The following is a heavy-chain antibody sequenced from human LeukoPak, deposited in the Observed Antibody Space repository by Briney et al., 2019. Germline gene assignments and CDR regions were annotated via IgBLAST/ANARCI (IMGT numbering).Heavy chain of an antibody. CDR1: GFTFSNYD. J-gene: IGHJ5*02. CDR3: ARVPNSATHDNWFDP. D-gene: IGHD1-26*01. Sequence: PGGSLRLSCAASGFTFSNYDVNWVRQAPGKGLEWVSFISFASDIIHYTDSVKGRFTISRDNAKDSLFLQMNSLRAEDTAIYYCARVPNSATHDNWFDPWGQGTLVIVSS. V-gene: IGHV3-48*01. CDR2: ISFASDII.